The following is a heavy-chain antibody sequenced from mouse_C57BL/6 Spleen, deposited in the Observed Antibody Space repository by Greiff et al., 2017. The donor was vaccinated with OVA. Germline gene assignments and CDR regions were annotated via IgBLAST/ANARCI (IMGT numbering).Heavy chain of an antibody. Sequence: GASVKISCKASGYAFSSSWMNWVKQRPGKGLEWIGRIYPGDGDTNYNGKFKGKATLTADKSSSTAYMQLSSLTSEDSAVYFCARGDSSGYGSWGQGTTLTVSS. D-gene: IGHD3-2*02. CDR2: IYPGDGDT. CDR1: GYAFSSSW. CDR3: ARGDSSGYGS. V-gene: IGHV1-82*01. J-gene: IGHJ2*01.